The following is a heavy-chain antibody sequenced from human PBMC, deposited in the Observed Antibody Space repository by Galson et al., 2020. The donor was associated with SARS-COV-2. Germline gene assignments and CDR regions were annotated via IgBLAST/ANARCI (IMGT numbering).Heavy chain of an antibody. CDR1: GYTFTGYY. V-gene: IGHV1-18*04. D-gene: IGHD6-19*01. J-gene: IGHJ4*02. Sequence: ASVTVSCKASGYTFTGYYMHWVRQAPGQGLEWMGWISAYNGNTTYAQKLQGRVTMTTDTSTSTAYMELRSLRSDDTAVYYCARDQGYSSGWVDYWGQGTLVTVSS. CDR3: ARDQGYSSGWVDY. CDR2: ISAYNGNT.